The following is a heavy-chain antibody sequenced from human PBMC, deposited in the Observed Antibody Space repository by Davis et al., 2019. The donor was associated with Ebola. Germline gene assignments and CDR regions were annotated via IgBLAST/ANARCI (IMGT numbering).Heavy chain of an antibody. CDR2: IKQDGSEK. D-gene: IGHD1-7*01. V-gene: IGHV3-7*01. Sequence: GESLKISCAASGFTFSSYWMSWVRQAPGKGLEWVANIKQDGSEKYYVDSVKGRFTISRDNAKNSLYLQMNSLRDEDTAVYYCARGRGNYAIDYWGQGTLVIVSS. CDR1: GFTFSSYW. CDR3: ARGRGNYAIDY. J-gene: IGHJ4*02.